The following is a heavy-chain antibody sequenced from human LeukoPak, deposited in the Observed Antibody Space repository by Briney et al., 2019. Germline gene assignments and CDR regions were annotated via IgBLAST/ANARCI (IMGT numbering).Heavy chain of an antibody. Sequence: ASVTVSCKASRGTFSKYAISWVRQAPGQGLEWMGRIIPILNITHYAQKFQGRVTIAADKSTSTAYMELSSLRSEDPAMYYCARDDDRAREIDYWGQGTLVTVSS. CDR3: ARDDDRAREIDY. V-gene: IGHV1-69*04. D-gene: IGHD3-22*01. CDR1: RGTFSKYA. J-gene: IGHJ4*02. CDR2: IIPILNIT.